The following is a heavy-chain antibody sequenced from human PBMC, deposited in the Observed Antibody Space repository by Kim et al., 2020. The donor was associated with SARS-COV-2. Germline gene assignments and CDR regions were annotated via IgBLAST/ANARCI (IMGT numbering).Heavy chain of an antibody. Sequence: SVKVSCKASGGTFSSYAISWVRQAPGQGLEWMGGIIPIFGTANYAQKFQGRVTITADESTSTAYMELSSLRSEDTAVYYCARAGLHYYDSSGYYYWMDYYYYYGMDVWGQGTTVTVSS. J-gene: IGHJ6*02. CDR3: ARAGLHYYDSSGYYYWMDYYYYYGMDV. D-gene: IGHD3-22*01. V-gene: IGHV1-69*13. CDR1: GGTFSSYA. CDR2: IIPIFGTA.